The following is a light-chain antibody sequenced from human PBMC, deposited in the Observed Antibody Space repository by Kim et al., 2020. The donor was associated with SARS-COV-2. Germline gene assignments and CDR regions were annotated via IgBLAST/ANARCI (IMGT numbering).Light chain of an antibody. J-gene: IGLJ2*01. CDR3: QAWDSNTYVV. CDR1: KLGDKF. V-gene: IGLV3-1*01. CDR2: QDD. Sequence: SPGQTVSITCSVDKLGDKFVSWYQQKPGQTPLLVISQDDRRPSGIPERFSGSNSGNTATLTISGTQAMDEADYYCQAWDSNTYVVFGGGTQLTVL.